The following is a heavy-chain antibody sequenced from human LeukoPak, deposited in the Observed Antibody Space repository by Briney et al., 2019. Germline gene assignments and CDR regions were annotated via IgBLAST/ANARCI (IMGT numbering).Heavy chain of an antibody. Sequence: ASVKVSCKASGYTFTGYYMHWVRQAPGQGLEWMGWINPNSGGSNYAQKFQGRDTMTRDTSIITAYMELSRLRSDDTAVYYCARGGGSGIYYALDSWGQGTLVTVSS. CDR1: GYTFTGYY. J-gene: IGHJ4*02. V-gene: IGHV1-2*02. D-gene: IGHD1-26*01. CDR3: ARGGGSGIYYALDS. CDR2: INPNSGGS.